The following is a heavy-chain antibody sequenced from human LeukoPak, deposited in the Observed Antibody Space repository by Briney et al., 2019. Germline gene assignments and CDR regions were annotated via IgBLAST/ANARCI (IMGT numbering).Heavy chain of an antibody. CDR3: ARELMDCSGGTCYSSFFDY. Sequence: SETLSLTCAVYGGSFSGYYWSWIRQPPGKGLEWIGEINHSGSTNYNPSLKSRVTISLDTSKNQFSLKLSSVTAADTAVYYCARELMDCSGGTCYSSFFDYWGQGTLVTVSS. V-gene: IGHV4-34*01. CDR2: INHSGST. CDR1: GGSFSGYY. J-gene: IGHJ4*02. D-gene: IGHD2-15*01.